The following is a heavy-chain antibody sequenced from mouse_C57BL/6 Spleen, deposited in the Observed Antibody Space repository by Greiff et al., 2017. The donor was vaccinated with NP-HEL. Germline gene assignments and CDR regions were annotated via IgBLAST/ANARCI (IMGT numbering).Heavy chain of an antibody. CDR1: GYTFTSYW. D-gene: IGHD1-1*01. CDR2: IYPGSGST. V-gene: IGHV1-55*01. J-gene: IGHJ1*03. Sequence: VQLQQPGAELVKPGASVKMSCKASGYTFTSYWITWVKQRPGQGLEWIGDIYPGSGSTNYNEKFKSKATLTVDTSSSTAYMQLSSLTSEDSAVYYCARSGSRYWYFDVWGTGTTVTVSS. CDR3: ARSGSRYWYFDV.